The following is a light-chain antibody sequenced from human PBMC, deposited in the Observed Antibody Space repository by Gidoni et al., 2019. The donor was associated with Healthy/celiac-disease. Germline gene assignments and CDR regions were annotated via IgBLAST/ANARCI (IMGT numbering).Light chain of an antibody. V-gene: IGKV3-20*01. CDR3: QQYGSSPPGT. J-gene: IGKJ5*01. CDR2: GAS. CDR1: QSVSSSY. Sequence: EIVLTQSPGTLSLPPGERATLSCRASQSVSSSYLAWYQQKPGQAPRLLIYGASSRATGIPDRFSGSGSGTDFTLTISRLEPEDFAVYYCQQYGSSPPGTFXQXTRLEIK.